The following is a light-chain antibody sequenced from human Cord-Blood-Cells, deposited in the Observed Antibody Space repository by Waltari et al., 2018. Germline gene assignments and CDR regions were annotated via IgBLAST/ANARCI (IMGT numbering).Light chain of an antibody. J-gene: IGLJ1*01. CDR3: NSRDSSGNHYV. CDR1: SLRSYY. Sequence: SSELTQDPAVSVALGQTVRITCQGDSLRSYYASWYQQKPGQAPVLVIYGKNNRPPGIPDRFSGASSGNTASLTITGAQAEEEADYYCNSRDSSGNHYVFGTGTKVTVL. CDR2: GKN. V-gene: IGLV3-19*01.